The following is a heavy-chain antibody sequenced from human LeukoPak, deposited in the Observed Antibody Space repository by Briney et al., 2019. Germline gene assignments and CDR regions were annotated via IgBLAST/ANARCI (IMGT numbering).Heavy chain of an antibody. CDR3: TRDGDY. Sequence: GSLRLSCAASGFTFSRYWMSWARQAPGKGPEWVANIKEDGSEKYHVDSVKGRFTISRDNAKNSLYLQMNSLRAEDTAVYYCTRDGDYWGQGTLVTVSS. J-gene: IGHJ4*02. V-gene: IGHV3-7*01. CDR1: GFTFSRYW. CDR2: IKEDGSEK.